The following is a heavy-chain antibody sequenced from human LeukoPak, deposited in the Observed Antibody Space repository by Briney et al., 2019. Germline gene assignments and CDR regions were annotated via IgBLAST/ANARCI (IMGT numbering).Heavy chain of an antibody. Sequence: PSETLSLTCTVSGGSISSYYWSWIRQPPGKGLEWIGYIYYSGSTNYNPSLKSRVTVSVDTSKNQFSLKLSSVTAADTAVYYCASHYDILTGPGAFDIWGQGTMVTVSS. D-gene: IGHD3-9*01. CDR3: ASHYDILTGPGAFDI. CDR2: IYYSGST. J-gene: IGHJ3*02. CDR1: GGSISSYY. V-gene: IGHV4-59*01.